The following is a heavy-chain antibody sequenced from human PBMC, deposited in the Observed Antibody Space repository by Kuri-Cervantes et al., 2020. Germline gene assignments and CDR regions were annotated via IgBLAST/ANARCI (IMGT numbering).Heavy chain of an antibody. CDR1: GYTFTSYD. CDR3: ARVSRRRAIFGVVIGDAFDI. CDR2: MNPNSGNT. D-gene: IGHD3-3*01. Sequence: ASVKVSCKASGYTFTSYDINWVRQATGQGLEWMGWMNPNSGNTGYAQKFQGRVTMTTDTSTSTAYMELRSLRSDDTAVYYCARVSRRRAIFGVVIGDAFDIWGQGTMVTVSS. V-gene: IGHV1-8*02. J-gene: IGHJ3*02.